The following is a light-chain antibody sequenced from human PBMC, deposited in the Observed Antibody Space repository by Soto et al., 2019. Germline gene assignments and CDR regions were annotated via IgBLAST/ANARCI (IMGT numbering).Light chain of an antibody. CDR1: SSDVGKYNL. CDR3: CPYAGSDIFVV. CDR2: EDS. J-gene: IGLJ2*01. Sequence: QSALTQPASVSGSPGQSITISCTGSSSDVGKYNLVSWYQWHPGKAPKLMIYEDSQRPSGVSNRFSGSKSGNTASLTISGLQAEDEADYYCCPYAGSDIFVVFGGGTQLTVL. V-gene: IGLV2-23*02.